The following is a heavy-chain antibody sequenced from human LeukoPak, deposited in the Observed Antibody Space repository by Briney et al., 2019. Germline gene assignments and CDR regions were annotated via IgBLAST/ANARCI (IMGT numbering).Heavy chain of an antibody. J-gene: IGHJ4*02. CDR2: IRAGGDNT. Sequence: HAGGSLRLSCAASGFTFSSYGMSWVRQAPGKGLEWVSGIRAGGDNTYYADSVKGRFTTSRDNSKNTLYLQMNSLRAEDTAVYYCAKDFVVVPGNVNYFDYWGQGTLVTVSS. CDR1: GFTFSSYG. D-gene: IGHD2-21*02. CDR3: AKDFVVVPGNVNYFDY. V-gene: IGHV3-23*01.